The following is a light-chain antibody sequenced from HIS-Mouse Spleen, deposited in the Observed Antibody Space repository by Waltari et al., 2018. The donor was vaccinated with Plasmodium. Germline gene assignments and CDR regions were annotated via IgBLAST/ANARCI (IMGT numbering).Light chain of an antibody. Sequence: EIVMTQSPATLSVSPGERATLACRASQSVSSNLAWYQQNPGQAPWLLIYGASTRATGIPSRFSGSGSGTEFTLTISSLQSEDFAVYYCQQYNNWSFTFGPGTKVDIK. CDR3: QQYNNWSFT. J-gene: IGKJ3*01. CDR2: GAS. CDR1: QSVSSN. V-gene: IGKV3-15*01.